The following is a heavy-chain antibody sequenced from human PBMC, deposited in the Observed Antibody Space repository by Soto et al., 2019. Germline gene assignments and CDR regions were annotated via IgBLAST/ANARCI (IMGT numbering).Heavy chain of an antibody. V-gene: IGHV1-69*02. CDR2: IIPMLGMS. Sequence: QVHLVQSGAEVKKPGSSVKVSCKASGDTFSSYTINWVRQAPGQRLEWMGRIIPMLGMSNYALKFQGRVTSTADKSTTTVYLHLSSLRSDDTAVYYCARSYGSGSRVFDYWGQGTLVTVSS. J-gene: IGHJ4*02. D-gene: IGHD3-10*01. CDR3: ARSYGSGSRVFDY. CDR1: GDTFSSYT.